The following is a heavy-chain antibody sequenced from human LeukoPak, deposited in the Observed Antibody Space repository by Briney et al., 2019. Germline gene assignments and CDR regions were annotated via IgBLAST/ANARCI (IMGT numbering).Heavy chain of an antibody. Sequence: PGRSLRLSCEASGFTFSSFGMHWVRQAPGKGLEWVAVISYDGSHEYYADSVKGRFTISRDNSKNTLYLQTDSLGAEDTAVYYCAKVTNYDSFYYYGMDVWGKGTTVTVSS. CDR3: AKVTNYDSFYYYGMDV. CDR1: GFTFSSFG. D-gene: IGHD3-3*01. V-gene: IGHV3-30*18. CDR2: ISYDGSHE. J-gene: IGHJ6*04.